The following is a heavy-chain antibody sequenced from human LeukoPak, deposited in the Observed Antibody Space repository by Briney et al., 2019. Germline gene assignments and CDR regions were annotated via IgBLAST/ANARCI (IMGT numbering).Heavy chain of an antibody. CDR2: INPSSGGT. Sequence: ASVKVSCKASGYTFTGYYMHWVRQAPGQGLEWMGWINPSSGGTNYAQKFQGRVTMTRDTSISTAYMELSRLRSDDTAVYYCARVVFRYCSGGSCYPYNWFDPWGQGTLVTVSS. V-gene: IGHV1-2*02. CDR1: GYTFTGYY. D-gene: IGHD2-15*01. J-gene: IGHJ5*02. CDR3: ARVVFRYCSGGSCYPYNWFDP.